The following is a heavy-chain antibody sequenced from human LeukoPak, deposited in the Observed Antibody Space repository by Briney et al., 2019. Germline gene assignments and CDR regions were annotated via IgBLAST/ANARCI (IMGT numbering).Heavy chain of an antibody. CDR3: ARSPDILTGENFDY. J-gene: IGHJ4*02. CDR2: INPNSGGT. CDR1: GYIFTGYY. D-gene: IGHD3-9*01. V-gene: IGHV1-2*02. Sequence: ASVKVSCKASGYIFTGYYMHWVRQAPGQGLEWMGWINPNSGGTNYAQKFQGRVTMTRDTSISTAYMELSRLRSGDTAVYYCARSPDILTGENFDYWGQGTLVTVSS.